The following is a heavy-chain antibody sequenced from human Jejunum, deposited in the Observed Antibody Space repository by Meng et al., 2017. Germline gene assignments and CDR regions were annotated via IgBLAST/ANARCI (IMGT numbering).Heavy chain of an antibody. D-gene: IGHD6-19*01. CDR1: GGSFTRYA. CDR2: IIPISGTT. Sequence: QVQLVQSGAEVKEPGSSVKVSCKTSGGSFTRYAITWVRQAPGQGLEWMGGIIPISGTTKYAQKLQGRVTITADQSTSTAYMELSSPTSEDAAVYYCARGAVDFDYWAQGTLVTVSS. V-gene: IGHV1-69*01. J-gene: IGHJ4*02. CDR3: ARGAVDFDY.